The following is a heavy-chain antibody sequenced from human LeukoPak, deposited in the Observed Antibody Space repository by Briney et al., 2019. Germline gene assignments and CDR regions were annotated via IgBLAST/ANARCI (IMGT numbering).Heavy chain of an antibody. CDR1: GYTFTGYY. CDR3: ARVGYEVPAAYTR. J-gene: IGHJ4*02. V-gene: IGHV1-2*04. D-gene: IGHD2-2*01. CDR2: INPNSGGT. Sequence: ASVKVSCKASGYTFTGYYMHWVRQAPGQGLEWMGWINPNSGGTNYAQKFQGWVTMTRDTSISTAYMELSRLRSDDTAVYYCARVGYEVPAAYTRWGQGTLVTVSS.